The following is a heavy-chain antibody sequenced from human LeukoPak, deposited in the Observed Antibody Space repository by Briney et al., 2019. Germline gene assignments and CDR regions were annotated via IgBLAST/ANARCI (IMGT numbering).Heavy chain of an antibody. Sequence: GGSLRLSCAASGFTFSSYAMSWVRQAPGKGLEWVSAISGSGGSTYYADSVKVRFTISRDNSKNTLYLQMNSLRAEDTAVYYCANVIMSPSDYWGQGTLVTVSS. CDR3: ANVIMSPSDY. V-gene: IGHV3-23*01. D-gene: IGHD5/OR15-5a*01. CDR2: ISGSGGST. J-gene: IGHJ4*02. CDR1: GFTFSSYA.